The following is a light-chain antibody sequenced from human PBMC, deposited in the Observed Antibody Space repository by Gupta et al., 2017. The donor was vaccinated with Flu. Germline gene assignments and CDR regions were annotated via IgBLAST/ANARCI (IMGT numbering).Light chain of an antibody. Sequence: QSALTQPRSVSGSPGQSVTISCTGTSSDVGGYNYVSWYQQHPGNALKLMIYDGRKRASGAPGLFSGSKSVTTASLTIAGVQDEDEDDYYCCAYAGSSMVFGGGTKLTVL. V-gene: IGLV2-11*01. CDR3: CAYAGSSMV. CDR2: DGR. J-gene: IGLJ3*02. CDR1: SSDVGGYNY.